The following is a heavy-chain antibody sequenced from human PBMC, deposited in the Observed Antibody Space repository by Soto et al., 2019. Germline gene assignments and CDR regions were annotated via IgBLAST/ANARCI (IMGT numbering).Heavy chain of an antibody. CDR1: GFTFSSYA. D-gene: IGHD3-16*01. J-gene: IGHJ6*03. Sequence: GGSLRLSCAASGFTFSSYAMSWVRQAPGKGLEWVSAISGSGGSTYYADSVKGRFTISRDNSKNTLYLQMNSLRAEDTAVYYCANGGAADDSYYYYMDVWGKGTTVTVSS. V-gene: IGHV3-23*01. CDR2: ISGSGGST. CDR3: ANGGAADDSYYYYMDV.